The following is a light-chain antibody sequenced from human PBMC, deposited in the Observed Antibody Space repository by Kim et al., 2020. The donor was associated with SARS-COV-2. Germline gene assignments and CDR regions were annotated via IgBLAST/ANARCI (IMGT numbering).Light chain of an antibody. Sequence: DIQMTQSPSSLSASVGDRVTITCQASEDIVTYLNWYQQKSGNPPNLLIYLASSLETGVPSRFSGSGSGANFTLTISSLQPEDIATYYCQQFRNLPLTFGGGTKLEIK. CDR1: EDIVTY. V-gene: IGKV1-33*01. J-gene: IGKJ4*01. CDR2: LAS. CDR3: QQFRNLPLT.